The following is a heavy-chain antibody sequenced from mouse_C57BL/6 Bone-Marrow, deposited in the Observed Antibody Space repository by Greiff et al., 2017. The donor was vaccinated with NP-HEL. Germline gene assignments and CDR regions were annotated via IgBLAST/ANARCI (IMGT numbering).Heavy chain of an antibody. CDR3: ARNWLGYFDY. CDR1: GYTFTSYW. CDR2: IDPSDSYT. D-gene: IGHD2-2*01. V-gene: IGHV1-69*01. J-gene: IGHJ2*01. Sequence: QVQLQQPGAELVMPGASVKLSCKASGYTFTSYWMHWVKQRPGQGLEWIGEIDPSDSYTNYNQKFKGKSTLTVDKSSSTAYMQLSSLTSEDSAVYYCARNWLGYFDYWGQGTTLTVSS.